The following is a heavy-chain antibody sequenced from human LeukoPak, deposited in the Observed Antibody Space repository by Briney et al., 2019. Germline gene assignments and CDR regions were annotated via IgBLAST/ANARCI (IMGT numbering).Heavy chain of an antibody. CDR2: INQDGSEK. V-gene: IGHV3-7*01. CDR1: GFPFNTYW. Sequence: GGSLRLSCAASGFPFNTYWMSWVRQAPGKGLEWVANINQDGSEKSYVASVKGRFTISRDNAKNSLYLQMNSLRAEDTAVYYCATDSFDIWGQGRMVTVSS. J-gene: IGHJ3*02. CDR3: ATDSFDI.